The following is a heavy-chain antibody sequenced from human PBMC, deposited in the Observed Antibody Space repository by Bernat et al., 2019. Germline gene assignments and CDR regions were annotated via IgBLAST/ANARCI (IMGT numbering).Heavy chain of an antibody. CDR2: INSDGSST. CDR3: ARGGSYYDSSGYYSTPDY. D-gene: IGHD3-22*01. V-gene: IGHV3-74*01. J-gene: IGHJ4*02. Sequence: EVQLVESGGDLVQPGGSLRLSCAASGFTFSSYWMHWVRQAPGKGLVWVSRINSDGSSTSYAASLKGRFTISRDNAKNTLYLQMNSLRAEDTAVYYCARGGSYYDSSGYYSTPDYWGQGTLVTVSS. CDR1: GFTFSSYW.